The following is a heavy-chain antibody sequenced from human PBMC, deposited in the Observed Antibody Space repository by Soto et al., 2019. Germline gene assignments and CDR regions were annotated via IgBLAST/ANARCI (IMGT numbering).Heavy chain of an antibody. CDR3: ARHRGDCTSTNCYYPSVY. Sequence: GESLKISCKGSGYNFNNYWIGWVRQMPGEGLKWMAMIYPGDSTIRYSSSSQGQVTISADRSTSTAYLQWSSLKASDTAMYYCARHRGDCTSTNCYYPSVYWGQGTQVTVSS. CDR1: GYNFNNYW. J-gene: IGHJ4*02. CDR2: IYPGDSTI. D-gene: IGHD2-2*01. V-gene: IGHV5-51*01.